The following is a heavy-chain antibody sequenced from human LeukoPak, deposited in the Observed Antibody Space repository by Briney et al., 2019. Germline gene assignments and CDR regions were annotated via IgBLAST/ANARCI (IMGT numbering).Heavy chain of an antibody. D-gene: IGHD1-20*01. V-gene: IGHV4-39*07. CDR3: ARVVDNWNVAVFDY. Sequence: PSETLSLTCTVSDGSISSSSYYWGWIRQPPGKGLEWIGSIYYGSVFYSVSTYYNPSLKSRVTISIDTSKNQFSLKLSSVTAADTAVYYCARVVDNWNVAVFDYWGQGTLVTVSS. CDR1: DGSISSSSYY. J-gene: IGHJ4*02. CDR2: IYYGSVFYSVST.